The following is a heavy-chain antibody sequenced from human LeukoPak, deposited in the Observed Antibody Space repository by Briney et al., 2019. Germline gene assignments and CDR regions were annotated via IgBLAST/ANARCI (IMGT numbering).Heavy chain of an antibody. Sequence: SETLSLTCTVSGGSISSYYWSWIRQPPGKGLEWIGYIYYSGSTNYNPSLKSRVTISVDTSKNQFSLKLSSVTAADTAVYYCARFYYGSGYGMDVWAKGPRSPSP. CDR2: IYYSGST. J-gene: IGHJ6*02. CDR3: ARFYYGSGYGMDV. CDR1: GGSISSYY. V-gene: IGHV4-59*01. D-gene: IGHD3-10*01.